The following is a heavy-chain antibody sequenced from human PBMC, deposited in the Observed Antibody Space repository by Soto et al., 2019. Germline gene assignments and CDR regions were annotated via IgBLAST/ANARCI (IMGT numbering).Heavy chain of an antibody. D-gene: IGHD3-10*01. CDR1: GYTFTSYG. V-gene: IGHV1-18*01. J-gene: IGHJ5*02. CDR3: ARDPTTMVRGVNWFDP. Sequence: QVQLVQSGAEVKKPGASVKVSCKASGYTFTSYGISWVRQAPGQGLEWMGWISAYNGNTNYAQKLQGRVTMTTDTSTSTSYMELRSLRSDDTAVYYCARDPTTMVRGVNWFDPWGQGTLVTVSS. CDR2: ISAYNGNT.